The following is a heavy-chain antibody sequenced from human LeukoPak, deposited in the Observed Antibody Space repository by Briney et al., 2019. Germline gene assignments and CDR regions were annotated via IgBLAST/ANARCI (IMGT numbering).Heavy chain of an antibody. CDR1: GGSVSSSSYY. D-gene: IGHD3/OR15-3a*01. J-gene: IGHJ4*02. CDR2: VYYGGST. Sequence: PSETLSLTFTVSGGSVSSSSYYWGWIRQPPGEGLEWIGSVYYGGSTYYNPSLKSRVTISVDASKNQFSLRLSSATAADTAVYYCARGGALWTVMNWGQGTLVTVSS. V-gene: IGHV4-39*07. CDR3: ARGGALWTVMN.